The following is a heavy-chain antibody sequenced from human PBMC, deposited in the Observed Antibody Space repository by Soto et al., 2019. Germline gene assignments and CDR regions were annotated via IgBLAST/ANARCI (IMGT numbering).Heavy chain of an antibody. CDR1: GFTFSSYA. Sequence: GGSLRLSCAASGFTFSSYAMTWVRQGPGKGLEWVSSISGSSDRTYYVDFVKGRFTISRDNSKNTLYLQMKGLRAEDTAVYYCARDQASPGDYWGQGTLVTVSS. CDR2: ISGSSDRT. CDR3: ARDQASPGDY. J-gene: IGHJ4*02. D-gene: IGHD5-12*01. V-gene: IGHV3-23*01.